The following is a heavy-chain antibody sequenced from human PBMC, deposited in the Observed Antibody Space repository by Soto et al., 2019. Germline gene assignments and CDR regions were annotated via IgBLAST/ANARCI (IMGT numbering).Heavy chain of an antibody. D-gene: IGHD3-16*01. V-gene: IGHV1-69*06. CDR1: GGTFSSYS. CDR3: AREGDTREGRGVFFS. Sequence: SEKVSCKASGGTFSSYSFSWVRQAPGQGLEWMGGITPIFGTVHYAQNFRGRVTITADKSTSIVHMELSSLRSEDTAVFYCAREGDTREGRGVFFSWGQGTLVTVSS. J-gene: IGHJ5*02. CDR2: ITPIFGTV.